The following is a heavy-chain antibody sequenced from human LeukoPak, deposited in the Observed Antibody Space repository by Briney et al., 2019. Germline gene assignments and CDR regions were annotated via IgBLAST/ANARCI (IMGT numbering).Heavy chain of an antibody. D-gene: IGHD3/OR15-3a*01. V-gene: IGHV3-23*01. Sequence: PGGSLRLSCAASGFTFSSYAMSWVRQAPGKGLEWVSAISGSGGSTYYADSVKGRFTISRDNSKNTLYLQMNSLRAEDTALYYCAKGLEDQYDFWRGHLIPGPFDIWGRGTLVTVSS. CDR3: AKGLEDQYDFWRGHLIPGPFDI. CDR2: ISGSGGST. CDR1: GFTFSSYA. J-gene: IGHJ3*02.